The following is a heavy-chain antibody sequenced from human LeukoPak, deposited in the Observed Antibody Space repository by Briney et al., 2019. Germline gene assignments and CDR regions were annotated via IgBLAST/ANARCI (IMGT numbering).Heavy chain of an antibody. CDR2: ISGSGGST. Sequence: GSLRLSCAASGFTFDDYAMHWVRQAPGKGLEWVSAISGSGGSTYYADSVKGRFTISRDNSKNTLYLQMNSLRAEDTAVYYCAKAPEGYCSSTSCRPFEYWGQGTLVTVSS. J-gene: IGHJ4*02. D-gene: IGHD2-2*01. CDR1: GFTFDDYA. V-gene: IGHV3-23*01. CDR3: AKAPEGYCSSTSCRPFEY.